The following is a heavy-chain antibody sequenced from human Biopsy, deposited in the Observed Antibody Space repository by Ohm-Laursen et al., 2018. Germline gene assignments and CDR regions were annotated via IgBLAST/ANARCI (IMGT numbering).Heavy chain of an antibody. V-gene: IGHV4-59*01. D-gene: IGHD2/OR15-2a*01. CDR1: GGSISSDY. J-gene: IGHJ6*02. Sequence: TLSLTWAVSGGSISSDYWSWIWQTPGKGLEWIGYIYYSGSTNYNPSLKSRVTISVDTSKNQFSLRLNSVTAADTAVYYCARATNSTGWPYYYFYGMDVWGQGTTVTVSS. CDR3: ARATNSTGWPYYYFYGMDV. CDR2: IYYSGST.